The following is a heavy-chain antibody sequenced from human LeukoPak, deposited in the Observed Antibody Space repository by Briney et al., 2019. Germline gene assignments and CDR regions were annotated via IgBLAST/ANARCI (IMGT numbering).Heavy chain of an antibody. J-gene: IGHJ3*02. CDR2: ISSSSSYI. D-gene: IGHD1-14*01. CDR1: GFTFSSYS. CDR3: ARGNPNLGPGADI. Sequence: GGSLRLSCAASGFTFSSYSMNWDRQAPGKGLEWVSSISSSSSYIYYADSVKGRFTISRDNAKNSLYLQMNGLRAEDTAVYYCARGNPNLGPGADIWGQGTMVTVSS. V-gene: IGHV3-21*01.